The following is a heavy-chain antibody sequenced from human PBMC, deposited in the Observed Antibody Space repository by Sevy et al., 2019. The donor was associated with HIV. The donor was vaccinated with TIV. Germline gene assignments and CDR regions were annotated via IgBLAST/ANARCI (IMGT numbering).Heavy chain of an antibody. CDR3: ARLKLHYDPYYFDL. Sequence: GGSLRLSCAASGFSLTTSDMHWVRQAPGKGLEWVAYVRNDGSNKYYADSVRDRFTISRDSPKNTLYLQMNSLRDEDTAIYYCARLKLHYDPYYFDLWGQGTLVTVSS. D-gene: IGHD3-16*01. CDR2: VRNDGSNK. V-gene: IGHV3-30*02. J-gene: IGHJ4*02. CDR1: GFSLTTSD.